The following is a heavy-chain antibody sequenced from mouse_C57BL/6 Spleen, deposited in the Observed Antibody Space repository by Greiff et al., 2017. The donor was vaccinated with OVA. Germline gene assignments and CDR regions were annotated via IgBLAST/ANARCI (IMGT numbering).Heavy chain of an antibody. CDR3: ARGRAHYINYSYYAMDY. D-gene: IGHD2-5*01. V-gene: IGHV1-55*01. CDR2: IYPGSGST. J-gene: IGHJ4*01. Sequence: QVQLQQPGAELVKPGASVKMSCKASGYTFTSYWITWVKQRPGQGLEWIGDIYPGSGSTNYNEKFKSKATLTVDTSSSTAYMQLSSLTSEDSAVYYCARGRAHYINYSYYAMDYWGQGTSVTVSS. CDR1: GYTFTSYW.